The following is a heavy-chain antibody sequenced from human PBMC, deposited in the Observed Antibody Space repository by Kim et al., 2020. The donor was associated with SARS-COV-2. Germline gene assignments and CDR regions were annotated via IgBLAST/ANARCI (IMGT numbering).Heavy chain of an antibody. D-gene: IGHD3-22*01. V-gene: IGHV1-18*01. CDR3: ARFREKIVVVLDY. J-gene: IGHJ4*02. Sequence: YAQKLQGRVTMTTDTSTSTAYMELRSLRSDDTAVYYCARFREKIVVVLDYWGQGTLVTVSS.